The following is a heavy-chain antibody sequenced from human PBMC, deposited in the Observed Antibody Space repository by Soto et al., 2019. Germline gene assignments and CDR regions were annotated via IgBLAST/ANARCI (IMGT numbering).Heavy chain of an antibody. J-gene: IGHJ3*02. D-gene: IGHD3-3*01. V-gene: IGHV1-2*02. CDR1: GYTFTGYY. CDR3: ARDQGITIFGVVIEKSDAFDI. Sequence: GASVKVSCKASGYTFTGYYMHWVRQAPGQGLEWMGWINPNSGGTNYAQKFQGRVTMTRDTSIRTAYMELSRLRSDDTAVYYCARDQGITIFGVVIEKSDAFDIWGQGTMVTVSS. CDR2: INPNSGGT.